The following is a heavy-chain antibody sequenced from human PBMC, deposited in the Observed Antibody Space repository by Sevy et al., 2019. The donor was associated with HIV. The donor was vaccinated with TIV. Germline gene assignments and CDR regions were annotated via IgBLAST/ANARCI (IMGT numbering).Heavy chain of an antibody. Sequence: SETLSLTCSVSGVSISSYFLTWVRQSPGKGLEWIGNIYFTGNTDYSPSLKSRVTLSLDTSKSQFYLTLKSVTAADTAIYFCARDSTTRPRVFDYWGQGTLVTVSS. J-gene: IGHJ4*02. CDR1: GVSISSYF. D-gene: IGHD1-1*01. CDR2: IYFTGNT. CDR3: ARDSTTRPRVFDY. V-gene: IGHV4-59*01.